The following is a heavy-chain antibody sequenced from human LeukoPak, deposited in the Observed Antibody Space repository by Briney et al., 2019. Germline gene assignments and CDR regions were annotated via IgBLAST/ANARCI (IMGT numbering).Heavy chain of an antibody. D-gene: IGHD6-19*01. CDR1: GYSFTSNV. CDR2: ISAYNGNT. Sequence: ASVKVSCKASGYSFTSNVTSWVRQAPGQGLEWMGWISAYNGNTNYAQKLQGRVTMTTDTSTSTAYMELRSLRSDDTAVYYCARFGLGKHIEVAGIPFDIWGQGTMVTVSS. J-gene: IGHJ3*02. V-gene: IGHV1-18*01. CDR3: ARFGLGKHIEVAGIPFDI.